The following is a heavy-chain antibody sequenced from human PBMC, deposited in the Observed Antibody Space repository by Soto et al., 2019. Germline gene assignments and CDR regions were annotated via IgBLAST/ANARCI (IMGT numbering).Heavy chain of an antibody. CDR2: VYYNGSA. J-gene: IGHJ5*02. Sequence: QVQLEESGPGLVKPSETLSLNCIVSGGSLSTYLWSWIRQPPGKGLEWIGAVYYNGSANYNPSLKSRVRISVDTSKNHLSLTLRSATAADTAVYYCARSFFPWGRGTLVTVSS. CDR1: GGSLSTYL. CDR3: ARSFFP. V-gene: IGHV4-59*01.